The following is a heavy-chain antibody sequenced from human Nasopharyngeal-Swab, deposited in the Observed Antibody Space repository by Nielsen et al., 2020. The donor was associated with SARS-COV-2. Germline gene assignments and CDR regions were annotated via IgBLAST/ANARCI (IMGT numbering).Heavy chain of an antibody. CDR3: ARAPGVDYYYYMDV. J-gene: IGHJ6*03. CDR2: INPGTVNT. CDR1: GYIFTNYG. V-gene: IGHV1-3*01. Sequence: VSVKVSCKVSGYIFTNYGIHWVRQAPGQRLEWMGWINPGTVNTKYSQKFQGRVTISRDTSASTAYMELSSLRSEDTAVYYCARAPGVDYYYYMDVWGNGTTVTVSS.